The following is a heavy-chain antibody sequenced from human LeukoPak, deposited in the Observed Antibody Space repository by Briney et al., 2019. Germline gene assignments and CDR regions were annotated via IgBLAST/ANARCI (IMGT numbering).Heavy chain of an antibody. CDR2: IKQDGSEK. CDR3: GSIGSSWYEDY. Sequence: GGSLRLSCAASGFTFSSYWMSWVRQAPGKGLEWVANIKQDGSEKNYVDSVKGRFTISRDNAKNSLYLQMNSLRAEDTAVYYCGSIGSSWYEDYCGQGTLVTVSS. D-gene: IGHD6-13*01. V-gene: IGHV3-7*01. CDR1: GFTFSSYW. J-gene: IGHJ4*02.